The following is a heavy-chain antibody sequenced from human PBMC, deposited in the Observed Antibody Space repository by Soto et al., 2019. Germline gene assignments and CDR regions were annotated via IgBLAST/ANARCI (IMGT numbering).Heavy chain of an antibody. J-gene: IGHJ4*02. CDR1: GFTFSSYS. V-gene: IGHV3-48*02. Sequence: GSLRLSCAASGFTFSSYSMNWVRQAPGKGLEWVSYIGSSSSTIYYADSVKGRFTISRDNAKNSLYLQMNSLRDEDTAVYYCASGDKTYCTNGVCYNYWGQGTLVTVSS. CDR2: IGSSSSTI. D-gene: IGHD2-8*01. CDR3: ASGDKTYCTNGVCYNY.